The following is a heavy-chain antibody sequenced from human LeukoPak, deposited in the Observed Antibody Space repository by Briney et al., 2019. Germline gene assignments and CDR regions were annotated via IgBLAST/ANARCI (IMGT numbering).Heavy chain of an antibody. J-gene: IGHJ6*02. V-gene: IGHV1-46*01. D-gene: IGHD2-2*01. Sequence: ASVKVSCKASGYTFTSYYMHWVRQAPGQGLEWMGIINPSGGSTSHAQKFQGRVTMTRDTSTSTVYMELSSLRSEDTAVYYCARDRPYCSSTSCYYYYGMDVWGQGTTVTVSS. CDR3: ARDRPYCSSTSCYYYYGMDV. CDR2: INPSGGST. CDR1: GYTFTSYY.